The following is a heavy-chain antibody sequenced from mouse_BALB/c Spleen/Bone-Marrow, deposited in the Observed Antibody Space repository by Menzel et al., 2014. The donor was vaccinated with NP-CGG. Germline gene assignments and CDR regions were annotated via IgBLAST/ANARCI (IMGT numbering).Heavy chain of an antibody. Sequence: VQLQQSGSVLVRPGASVKLSCKASGYTFTSSWMHWAKQRPGQGLEWIGEIHPNSGNTNYNKKFKGKATLTVDTSSSTAYVDLSSLTSGDSAVYYCARELGRGYYFDYWGQGTTLTVSS. CDR1: GYTFTSSW. J-gene: IGHJ2*01. CDR3: ARELGRGYYFDY. D-gene: IGHD4-1*01. V-gene: IGHV1S130*01. CDR2: IHPNSGNT.